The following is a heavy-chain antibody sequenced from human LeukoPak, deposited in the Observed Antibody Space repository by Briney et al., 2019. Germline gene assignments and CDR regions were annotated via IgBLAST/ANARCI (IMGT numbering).Heavy chain of an antibody. D-gene: IGHD3-16*01. CDR2: IKQDGSEK. J-gene: IGHJ6*04. Sequence: GGSLRLSCAASGFTFSSYWMSWVRRAPGKGLEWVANIKQDGSEKYYVDSVKGRFTISRDNAKNSLYLQMNSLRAEDTAVYYCARGPWGGAPVVWGKGTTVTISS. CDR1: GFTFSSYW. CDR3: ARGPWGGAPVV. V-gene: IGHV3-7*01.